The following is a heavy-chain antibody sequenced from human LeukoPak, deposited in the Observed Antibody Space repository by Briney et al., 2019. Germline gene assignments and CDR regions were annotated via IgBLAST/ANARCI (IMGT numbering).Heavy chain of an antibody. Sequence: GGSLRLSCAASGFTVSNNYMSWVRQTPGKGLEWVSVIYVGGSAYYADSVKGRFTISGDSSKNTLYLQMNSLRAEDTAVYYCARLKIDGIHFDYWGQGTLVTVSS. CDR1: GFTVSNNY. CDR3: ARLKIDGIHFDY. D-gene: IGHD3-9*01. J-gene: IGHJ4*02. V-gene: IGHV3-53*01. CDR2: IYVGGSA.